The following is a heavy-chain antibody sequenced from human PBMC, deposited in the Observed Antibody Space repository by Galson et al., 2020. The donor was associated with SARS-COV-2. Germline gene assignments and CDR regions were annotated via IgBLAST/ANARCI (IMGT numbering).Heavy chain of an antibody. J-gene: IGHJ4*02. CDR3: ARHEVGYSIDIPWGY. V-gene: IGHV4-39*01. CDR1: GGSISSSSYY. D-gene: IGHD6-13*01. Sequence: ASETLSLTCTVSGGSISSSSYYWGWIRQPPGKGLEWIGSIYYSGSTYYNPSLKSRVTISVDTSKNQFSLKLSSVTAADTAVYYCARHEVGYSIDIPWGYWGQGTLVTVSS. CDR2: IYYSGST.